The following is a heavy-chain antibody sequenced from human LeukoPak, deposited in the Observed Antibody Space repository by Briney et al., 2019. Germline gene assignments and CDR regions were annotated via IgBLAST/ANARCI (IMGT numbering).Heavy chain of an antibody. Sequence: GASVKVSCKASGGTFSSYAISWVRQAPGQGLEWMGGIIPIFGTANYAQKFQGRVTITADESTSTAYMELSSLRSEDTAVYYCASGPIPAARILYYYYYMDVWGKGTTVTISS. CDR3: ASGPIPAARILYYYYYMDV. CDR2: IIPIFGTA. D-gene: IGHD2-2*01. V-gene: IGHV1-69*13. J-gene: IGHJ6*03. CDR1: GGTFSSYA.